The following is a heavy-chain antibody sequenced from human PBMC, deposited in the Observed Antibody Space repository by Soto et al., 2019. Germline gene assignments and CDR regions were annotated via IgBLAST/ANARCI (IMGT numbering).Heavy chain of an antibody. J-gene: IGHJ4*02. Sequence: GGSLRLSCAASGFTFSSYAMSWVRQAPGKGLEWVSAISGSGGSTYYPDSVKGRFTISRDNSKNTLYLQMNSLRAEDTAVYYCAKTPSSGYYGEFDYWGQGTLVTVSS. D-gene: IGHD3-22*01. V-gene: IGHV3-23*01. CDR1: GFTFSSYA. CDR3: AKTPSSGYYGEFDY. CDR2: ISGSGGST.